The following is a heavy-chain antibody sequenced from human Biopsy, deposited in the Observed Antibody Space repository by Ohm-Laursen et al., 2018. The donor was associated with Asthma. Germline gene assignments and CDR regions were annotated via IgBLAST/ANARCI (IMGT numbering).Heavy chain of an antibody. CDR1: GFTVSRDH. V-gene: IGHV3-53*05. J-gene: IGHJ6*02. CDR2: IYSGGTS. CDR3: ARDMGAGPNQPPSGSGSSHLYGMDV. D-gene: IGHD3-10*01. Sequence: GSLRLSCTASGFTVSRDHMFWVRQAPGKGLEWVSVIYSGGTSHTADSVRGRFTISRDISKNTLYLQMNSLGPEDTAVYYCARDMGAGPNQPPSGSGSSHLYGMDVWGQGTTVTVSS.